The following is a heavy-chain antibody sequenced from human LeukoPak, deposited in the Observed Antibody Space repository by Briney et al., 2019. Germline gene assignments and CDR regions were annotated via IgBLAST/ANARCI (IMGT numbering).Heavy chain of an antibody. CDR3: ARAPIYCSSTSRYIEGFDY. J-gene: IGHJ4*02. D-gene: IGHD2-2*02. V-gene: IGHV1-69*05. CDR2: IIPIFGTA. CDR1: GGTFSSYA. Sequence: ASVKVSCKASGGTFSSYAISWVRQAPGQGLEWMGGIIPIFGTANYAQKFQGRVTITTDESTSTAYMELSSLRSEDTAVYYCARAPIYCSSTSRYIEGFDYWGQGTLVTVSS.